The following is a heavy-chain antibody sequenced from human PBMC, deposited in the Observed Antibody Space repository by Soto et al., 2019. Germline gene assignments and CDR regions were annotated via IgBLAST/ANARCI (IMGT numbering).Heavy chain of an antibody. D-gene: IGHD2-2*01. Sequence: SETLSLTCTVSGGSISSYYWSWIRQPPGKGLEWIGYIYSSGSTNYNPSLKSRVTISVDTSKNQFSLKLSSVTAADTAVYYCARYCDSTSCYRPYYMDVWGKGSTVTVSS. V-gene: IGHV4-59*08. J-gene: IGHJ6*03. CDR2: IYSSGST. CDR3: ARYCDSTSCYRPYYMDV. CDR1: GGSISSYY.